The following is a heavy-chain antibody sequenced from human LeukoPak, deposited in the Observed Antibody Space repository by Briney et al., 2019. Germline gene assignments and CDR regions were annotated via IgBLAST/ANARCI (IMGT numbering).Heavy chain of an antibody. V-gene: IGHV1-69*13. D-gene: IGHD3-3*01. CDR3: ASNDFWSGYAHQGKGWFDP. J-gene: IGHJ5*02. CDR2: IIPIFGTA. CDR1: GGTFSSYA. Sequence: SVKVSCKASGGTFSSYAISWVRQAPGQGLEWMGGIIPIFGTANYAQKFQGRVTITADESTSTAYMELSSLRSEDTAVYYCASNDFWSGYAHQGKGWFDPWGQGTLVTVSS.